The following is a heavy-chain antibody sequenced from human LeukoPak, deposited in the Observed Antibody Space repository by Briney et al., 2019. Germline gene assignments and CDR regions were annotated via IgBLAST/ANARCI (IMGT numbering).Heavy chain of an antibody. D-gene: IGHD6-25*01. V-gene: IGHV6-1*01. CDR2: TYYTSKWNT. Sequence: SQTLSHTCALSGDSLSTSGVAWNWVRQSPSRGLEWLGRTYYTSKWNTDYAVSVKSRIVVNPDTSKNQFSLQLNSVTSEDTAVYYCARGRASAFDVWGQGTMVTVSS. CDR3: ARGRASAFDV. J-gene: IGHJ3*01. CDR1: GDSLSTSGVA.